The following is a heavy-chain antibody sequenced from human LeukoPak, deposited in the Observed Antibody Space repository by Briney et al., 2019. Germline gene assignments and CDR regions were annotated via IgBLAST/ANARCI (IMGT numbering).Heavy chain of an antibody. CDR2: ISSSSSYI. CDR3: ARDPRGNSWFDP. J-gene: IGHJ5*02. D-gene: IGHD3-10*01. V-gene: IGHV3-21*01. Sequence: PGGSLRLSCAASGFTFSSYSMNWVRQAPGKGLEWVSSISSSSSYIYYADSVKGRFTISRDNAKNSLYVQMNSLRAEDTAVYYCARDPRGNSWFDPWGQGTLVTVSS. CDR1: GFTFSSYS.